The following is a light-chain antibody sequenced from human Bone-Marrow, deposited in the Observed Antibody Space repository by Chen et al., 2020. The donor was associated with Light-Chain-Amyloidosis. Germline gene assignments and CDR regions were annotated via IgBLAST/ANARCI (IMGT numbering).Light chain of an antibody. CDR2: TDY. V-gene: IGLV1-44*01. J-gene: IGLJ3*02. Sequence: QSVLTQPPSASGTPGQRVTISCSGSMSNIGNNVVNWYQHLPGTAPRLLINTDYKRPSGVPDRFSGSKSGTSASLAISGLQSEDEADYYCATWGDSLNGPLFGGGTKLTVL. CDR3: ATWGDSLNGPL. CDR1: MSNIGNNV.